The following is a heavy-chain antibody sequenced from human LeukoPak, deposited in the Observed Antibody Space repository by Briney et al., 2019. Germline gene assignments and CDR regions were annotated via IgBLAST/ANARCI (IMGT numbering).Heavy chain of an antibody. CDR2: ISGSGGST. D-gene: IGHD3-9*01. CDR3: AKSKLARYFDWLQTLGYFDY. J-gene: IGHJ4*02. CDR1: GFTFSSYA. Sequence: PGGSLRLSCAASGFTFSSYAMSWVRQAPGKGLEWVSAISGSGGSTYYADSVKGRFTISRDNSKNTLYLQMNSLRAEDTAVYYCAKSKLARYFDWLQTLGYFDYWGQGTLVTVSS. V-gene: IGHV3-23*01.